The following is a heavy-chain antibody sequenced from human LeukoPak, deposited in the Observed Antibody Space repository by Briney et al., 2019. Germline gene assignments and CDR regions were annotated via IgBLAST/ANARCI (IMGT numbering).Heavy chain of an antibody. CDR1: GFTFDDYA. V-gene: IGHV3-9*01. CDR2: ISWNSGSI. J-gene: IGHJ4*02. CDR3: AKDKSIVATSDIDY. Sequence: GGSLRLSCAASGFTFDDYAMHWVRQAPGKGLEWVSGISWNSGSIGYADSVKGRFTISRDNAKNSLYLQMNSLRAEDTALYYCAKDKSIVATSDIDYWGQGTLVTVSS. D-gene: IGHD5-12*01.